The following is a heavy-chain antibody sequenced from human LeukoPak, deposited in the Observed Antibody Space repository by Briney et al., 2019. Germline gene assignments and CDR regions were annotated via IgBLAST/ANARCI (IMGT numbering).Heavy chain of an antibody. CDR3: ARTMYHYESSGYRDYFDS. D-gene: IGHD3-22*01. CDR1: GGSISGRSYY. Sequence: SETLSLTCTVSGGSISGRSYYWHWIRQPAGKGPEWVGRFYRSGTTNYNPSHKSRVTISADTHKNQFSLRLSSVTDAGTAVYYCARTMYHYESSGYRDYFDSWGQGTLVTVSS. J-gene: IGHJ4*02. V-gene: IGHV4-61*02. CDR2: FYRSGTT.